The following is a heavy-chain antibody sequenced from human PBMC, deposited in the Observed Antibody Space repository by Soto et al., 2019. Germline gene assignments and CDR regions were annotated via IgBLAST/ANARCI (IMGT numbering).Heavy chain of an antibody. J-gene: IGHJ6*02. CDR1: GYSFTSHW. D-gene: IGHD3-9*01. CDR2: IDPSDSYT. V-gene: IGHV5-10-1*01. Sequence: LKISCKGSGYSFTSHWISWVRQMPGKGLEWMGRIDPSDSYTNYSPSFQGHVTISADKSISTAYLQWSSLKASDTAMYYCARARTYYDILTGYSLPGYYYGMDVWGQGTTVTVSS. CDR3: ARARTYYDILTGYSLPGYYYGMDV.